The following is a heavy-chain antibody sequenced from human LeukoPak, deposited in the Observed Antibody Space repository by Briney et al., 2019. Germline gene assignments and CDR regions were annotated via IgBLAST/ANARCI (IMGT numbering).Heavy chain of an antibody. CDR1: GYTFTSYD. V-gene: IGHV1-8*01. CDR2: MNPNSGNT. J-gene: IGHJ6*02. D-gene: IGHD6-13*01. CDR3: ARGGGSAAAGYYYYGMDV. Sequence: GASVKVSCKASGYTFTSYDINWVRQATRQGLEWMGWMNPNSGNTGYAQKFQGRVTMTRNTSISTAYMELSSLRSEDTAVYYCARGGGSAAAGYYYYGMDVWGQGTTVTVSS.